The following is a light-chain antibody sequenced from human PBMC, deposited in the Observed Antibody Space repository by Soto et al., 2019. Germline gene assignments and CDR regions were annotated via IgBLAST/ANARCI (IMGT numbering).Light chain of an antibody. Sequence: EIVLTQSPGTLSLSPGERATLSCRASQSVTNNYLAWYRHKPGQAPRCLIYGAAIRSPGIPDRFSGSGSGTDFTLTISRLEAEDFSGYYCQQSGSSLPFGQGTKLEIK. CDR1: QSVTNNY. J-gene: IGKJ2*01. CDR3: QQSGSSLP. CDR2: GAA. V-gene: IGKV3-20*01.